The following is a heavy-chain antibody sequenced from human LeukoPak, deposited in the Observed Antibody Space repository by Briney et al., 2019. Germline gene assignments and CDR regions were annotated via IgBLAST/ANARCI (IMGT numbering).Heavy chain of an antibody. V-gene: IGHV4-39*01. J-gene: IGHJ5*02. D-gene: IGHD3-10*01. CDR1: GGSISSSSYY. CDR2: IYYSGST. CDR3: ARAYYGSGSRVDYSATFDP. Sequence: PSETLSLTCTVSGGSISSSSYYWGWIRQPPGKGLEWIGSIYYSGSTYYNPSLKSRVNISVDTSKNQFSLKLSSVTAADTAVYYCARAYYGSGSRVDYSATFDPWGQGTLVTVSS.